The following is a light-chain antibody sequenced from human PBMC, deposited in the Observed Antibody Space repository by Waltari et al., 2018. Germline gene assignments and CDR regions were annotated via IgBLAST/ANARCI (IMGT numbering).Light chain of an antibody. CDR1: ATNIGVNF. J-gene: IGLJ3*02. Sequence: QSVLTQPPSASGTPGKRVTISCSGGATNIGVNFVYCYRQLPGTAPKLLLYKNDQRPSGVPDRISGSKSGTSASLVISGLRSEDEADYYCAAWDDRLYTVMFGGGTKLTVL. V-gene: IGLV1-47*01. CDR2: KND. CDR3: AAWDDRLYTVM.